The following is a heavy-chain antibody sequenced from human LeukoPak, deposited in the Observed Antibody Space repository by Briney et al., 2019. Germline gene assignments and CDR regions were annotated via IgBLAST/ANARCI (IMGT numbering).Heavy chain of an antibody. CDR1: GFSLSTSGRC. V-gene: IGHV2-70*11. CDR3: ARIALGYCSGGSCYPDY. D-gene: IGHD2-15*01. Sequence: SGPTLVNPTQTLTLTCTFSGFSLSTSGRCVSWIRQPPGKALEWLARIDWDDDKYYSTSLTTRLTISKDTSKTQVVITMTNMDPVDTATYYCARIALGYCSGGSCYPDYWGQGTLVTVSS. J-gene: IGHJ4*02. CDR2: IDWDDDK.